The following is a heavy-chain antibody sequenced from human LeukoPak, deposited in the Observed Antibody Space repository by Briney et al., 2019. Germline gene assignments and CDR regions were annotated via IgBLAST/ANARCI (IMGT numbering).Heavy chain of an antibody. Sequence: PSETLSLTCAVYGGSFSGYYWSWIRQPPGKGLEWIGEINHSGSTNYNPSLKSRVTISVDTSKNQFSLKLSSVTAEDTAVYYCARRLDCWGQGTLVTVSS. CDR3: ARRLDC. CDR1: GGSFSGYY. V-gene: IGHV4-34*01. CDR2: INHSGST. J-gene: IGHJ4*02.